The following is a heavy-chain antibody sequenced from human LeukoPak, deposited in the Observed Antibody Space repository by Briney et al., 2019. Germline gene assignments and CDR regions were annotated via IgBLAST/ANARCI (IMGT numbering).Heavy chain of an antibody. Sequence: SETLSLTCTVSGGSISSYYWCWIRQPAGKGLEWIGRIYTCGSTNYTPSLKSRVTMSVDTSKNQFSLKLSSVTAADTAVYYCAKDNLGSWGDTYFDYGGQGTRVTVSS. V-gene: IGHV4-4*07. CDR3: AKDNLGSWGDTYFDY. CDR1: GGSISSYY. D-gene: IGHD6-13*01. CDR2: IYTCGST. J-gene: IGHJ4*02.